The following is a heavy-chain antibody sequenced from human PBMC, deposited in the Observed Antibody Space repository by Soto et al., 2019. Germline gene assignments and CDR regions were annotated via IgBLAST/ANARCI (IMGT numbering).Heavy chain of an antibody. CDR2: TYYRSKWYN. J-gene: IGHJ3*02. CDR1: GDSVSSNSAA. CDR3: ARDLQYSSSWPRGDAFDI. D-gene: IGHD6-13*01. V-gene: IGHV6-1*01. Sequence: PSQTLSLTCAISGDSVSSNSAAWNWIRQSPSRGLEWLGRTYYRSKWYNDYAVSVKSRNTINPDTSKNQFSLQLNSVTPEDTAVYYCARDLQYSSSWPRGDAFDIWGQGTMVTVSS.